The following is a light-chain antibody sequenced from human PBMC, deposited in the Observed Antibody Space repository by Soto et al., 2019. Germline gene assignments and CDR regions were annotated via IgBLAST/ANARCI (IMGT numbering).Light chain of an antibody. Sequence: MTQSPVTLSVSPGERATLSCRASQFIGSNLAWYQQKPAQPPRLLIYDASTRATGIPARFSGSGSGTEFTLTISSLQSEDFAVYYCQQYNNWPPLTFGGGTKVAIK. V-gene: IGKV3-15*01. CDR2: DAS. CDR1: QFIGSN. J-gene: IGKJ4*01. CDR3: QQYNNWPPLT.